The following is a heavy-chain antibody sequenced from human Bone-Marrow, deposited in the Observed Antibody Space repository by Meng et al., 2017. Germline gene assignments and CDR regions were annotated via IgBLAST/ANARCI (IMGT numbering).Heavy chain of an antibody. J-gene: IGHJ4*02. CDR3: ARDRNDYGSHYFDY. V-gene: IGHV4-30-4*01. CDR1: GDSISSGDYY. D-gene: IGHD4-17*01. Sequence: QVQLQESGPGLVKPSQTLSLTCTVSGDSISSGDYYWSWLRQPPGKGLEWIGYIYYSGSTHYNPSLKSRVTISVDTSKNQFSLKLSSVTAAPTAVYYCARDRNDYGSHYFDYWGQGTLVTVSS. CDR2: IYYSGST.